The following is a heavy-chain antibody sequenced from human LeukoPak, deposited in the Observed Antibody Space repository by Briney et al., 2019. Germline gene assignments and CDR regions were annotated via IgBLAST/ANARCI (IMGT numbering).Heavy chain of an antibody. CDR3: ARGLYQCFDY. V-gene: IGHV4-59*10. CDR2: IYTSGST. Sequence: PSETLSLTCAVYGGSFSGYYWSWIRQPAGKGLEWIGRIYTSGSTNYNPSLKSRVTMSVDTSKNQFSLKLSSVTAADTAVYYCARGLYQCFDYWGQGTLVTVSS. CDR1: GGSFSGYY. J-gene: IGHJ4*02. D-gene: IGHD3-16*01.